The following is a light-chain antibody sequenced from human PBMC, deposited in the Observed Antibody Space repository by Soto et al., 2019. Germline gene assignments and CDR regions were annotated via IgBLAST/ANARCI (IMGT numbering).Light chain of an antibody. CDR3: QQYGSSPTWT. Sequence: EIVLTQSPATLSLSPGERATLSCRASQGVSSYLAWYQQKPGQAPRLLIYGASTRATGIPDRFSGSGSGTDFTLTISRLEPEDSAVYYCQQYGSSPTWTFGQGTKVDIK. J-gene: IGKJ1*01. CDR2: GAS. CDR1: QGVSSY. V-gene: IGKV3-20*01.